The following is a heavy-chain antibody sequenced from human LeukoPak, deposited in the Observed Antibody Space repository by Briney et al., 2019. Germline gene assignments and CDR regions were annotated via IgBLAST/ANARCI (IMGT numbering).Heavy chain of an antibody. J-gene: IGHJ5*02. CDR3: ARGRTQYGSGSYYTRGSQNWFDP. CDR1: GYTFTGYY. V-gene: IGHV1-2*02. D-gene: IGHD3-10*01. CDR2: INPNSGGT. Sequence: GASVKVSCKASGYTFTGYYMHWVRQAPGQGLEWMGWINPNSGGTNYAQKFQGRVTMTRDTSISTAYMELSRLRSDDTAVYYCARGRTQYGSGSYYTRGSQNWFDPWGQGTLVNVSS.